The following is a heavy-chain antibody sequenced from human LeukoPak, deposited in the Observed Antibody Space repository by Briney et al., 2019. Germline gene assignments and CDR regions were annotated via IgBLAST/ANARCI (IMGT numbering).Heavy chain of an antibody. J-gene: IGHJ4*02. Sequence: SQTLSLTCTVSGGSISSGDYYWSWIRQPPGKGLEWIVYIYYSGSTYYNPSLKSRVTISVDTSKNQFSLKLSSVTAADTAVYYCARDKGDSSSSTYDYWGQGILVTVSA. V-gene: IGHV4-30-4*01. D-gene: IGHD6-6*01. CDR2: IYYSGST. CDR1: GGSISSGDYY. CDR3: ARDKGDSSSSTYDY.